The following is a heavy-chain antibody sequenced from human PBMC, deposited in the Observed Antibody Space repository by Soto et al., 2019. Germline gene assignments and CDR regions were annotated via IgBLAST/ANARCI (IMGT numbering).Heavy chain of an antibody. V-gene: IGHV1-3*01. Sequence: ASVKVSCKASGYTFTSYAMHWVRRAPGQRLEWMGWINAGNGNTKYSQKFQGRVTITRDTSASTAYMELSSLRSEDTAVYYCARLFVSRNYSYYFDYWGQGTLVTVSS. CDR1: GYTFTSYA. CDR3: ARLFVSRNYSYYFDY. D-gene: IGHD3-10*01. CDR2: INAGNGNT. J-gene: IGHJ4*02.